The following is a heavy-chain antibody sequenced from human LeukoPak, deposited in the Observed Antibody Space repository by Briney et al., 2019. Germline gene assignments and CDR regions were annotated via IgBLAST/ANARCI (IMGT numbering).Heavy chain of an antibody. V-gene: IGHV1-69*04. Sequence: ASLKVSCKASGGTFSRYAISWVRQTPGQGLEWMGRIIPILGIANYAQKFQGRVTITADKSTSTAYMELSSLRSEDTAVYYCAVLGGGSYDYWGQGTLVTVSS. D-gene: IGHD1-26*01. CDR1: GGTFSRYA. CDR2: IIPILGIA. J-gene: IGHJ4*02. CDR3: AVLGGGSYDY.